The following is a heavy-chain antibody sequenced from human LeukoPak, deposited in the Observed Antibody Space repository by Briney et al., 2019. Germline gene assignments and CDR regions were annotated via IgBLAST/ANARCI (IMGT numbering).Heavy chain of an antibody. V-gene: IGHV6-1*01. Sequence: SQTLSLTCALSGDSFSSNSATWDWVRQSPSRGLEWLGRTYYRSKLYNDYAVSVKSRITINPDTSKNQFSLQLNSVTPEDTAVYYCGRATRDGWKAVDYWGQGTLVTVSS. J-gene: IGHJ4*02. CDR1: GDSFSSNSAT. CDR2: TYYRSKLYN. D-gene: IGHD6-19*01. CDR3: GRATRDGWKAVDY.